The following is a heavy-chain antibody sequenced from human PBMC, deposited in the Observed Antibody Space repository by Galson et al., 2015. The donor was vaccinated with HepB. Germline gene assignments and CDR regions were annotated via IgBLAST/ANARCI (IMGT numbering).Heavy chain of an antibody. V-gene: IGHV3-30*04. CDR1: GFTFSSYA. CDR3: ARGAAPHFTLYFDL. J-gene: IGHJ2*01. CDR2: ISYDGSNK. D-gene: IGHD2-15*01. Sequence: SLRLSCAASGFTFSSYAMHWVRQAPGKGLEWVAVISYDGSNKYYADSVKGRFTISRDYSKNTLYLQMNSLRAEDTAVYYCARGAAPHFTLYFDLWGRGTLVTISS.